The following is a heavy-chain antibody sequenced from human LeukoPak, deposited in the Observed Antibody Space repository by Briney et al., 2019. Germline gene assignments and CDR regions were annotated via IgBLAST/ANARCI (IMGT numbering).Heavy chain of an antibody. D-gene: IGHD2-15*01. CDR1: VYSLTRYW. Sequence: GESLKISCKGSVYSLTRYWISRVRQTPGKRQEWIETIDPSDSYTNYIPSFQRHVTISADKSISTAYLEWSSMKASDTAMYYCARQAKKVVAAFGMDVWGKGSTVTVSS. CDR2: IDPSDSYT. V-gene: IGHV5-10-1*01. J-gene: IGHJ6*04. CDR3: ARQAKKVVAAFGMDV.